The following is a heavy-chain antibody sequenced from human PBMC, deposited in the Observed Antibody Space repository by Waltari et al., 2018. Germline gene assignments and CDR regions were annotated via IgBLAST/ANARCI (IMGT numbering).Heavy chain of an antibody. D-gene: IGHD2-2*02. CDR1: GGSLRSSSYS. J-gene: IGHJ4*02. CDR3: ARVYRESDY. V-gene: IGHV4-39*07. Sequence: QLQLQESGPGLVKPSETLSLTCTVSGGSLRSSSYSWGWIRQPPGKGLEWIGSIYYSGSTYYNPYLKSRVTISVDTSKNQFSLKLSSVTAADTAVYYCARVYRESDYWGQGTLVTVSS. CDR2: IYYSGST.